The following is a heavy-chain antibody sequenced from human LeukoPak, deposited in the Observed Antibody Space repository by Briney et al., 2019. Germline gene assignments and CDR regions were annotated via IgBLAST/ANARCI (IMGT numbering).Heavy chain of an antibody. J-gene: IGHJ6*03. Sequence: GGSLRLSCAASGFTFSSYGMSWVRQAPGKGLEWVSAISGSGGSTYYADSVKGRFTISRDNSKNTLYLQMNSLRAEDTAVYYCARECGDDYDILTGYYFPKGRHNYYYYYYMDVWGKGTTVTISS. V-gene: IGHV3-23*01. CDR1: GFTFSSYG. D-gene: IGHD3-9*01. CDR3: ARECGDDYDILTGYYFPKGRHNYYYYYYMDV. CDR2: ISGSGGST.